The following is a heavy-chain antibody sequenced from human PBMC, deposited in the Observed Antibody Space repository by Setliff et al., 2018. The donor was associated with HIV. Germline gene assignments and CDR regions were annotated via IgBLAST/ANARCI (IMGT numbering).Heavy chain of an antibody. CDR3: ARDQALEMATK. CDR1: GYSFSNYA. Sequence: ASVKVSCKASGYSFSNYAMHWVRQDPGQSLEWMGWINAGNGNTKYSQKFQGRVTITRDTSASTAYMELSSLRSEDTAVYYCARDQALEMATKWGQGTLVTVSS. V-gene: IGHV1-3*01. CDR2: INAGNGNT. D-gene: IGHD5-12*01. J-gene: IGHJ4*02.